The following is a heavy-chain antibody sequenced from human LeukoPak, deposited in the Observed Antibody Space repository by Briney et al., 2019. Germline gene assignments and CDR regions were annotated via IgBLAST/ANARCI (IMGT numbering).Heavy chain of an antibody. V-gene: IGHV3-48*03. CDR1: GFPFPDYD. Sequence: GGSLRLSCAASGFPFPDYDMNWVRQAPGKGLEWVSYISNSGNTIYYADSVKGRFTISRDNAKNSLYLQMDSLRTDDTALYYCARESWFDPWDQGTLVTVSS. CDR2: ISNSGNTI. CDR3: ARESWFDP. J-gene: IGHJ5*02.